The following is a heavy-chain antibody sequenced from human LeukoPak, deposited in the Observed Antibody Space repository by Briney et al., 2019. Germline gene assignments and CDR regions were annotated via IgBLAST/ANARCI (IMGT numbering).Heavy chain of an antibody. Sequence: PSETLSLTWTVAGGSISSSSYYWGWIRQPPGKGLEGFGNIYYSGSTYSSPSLKSPVTISVDTSKSQFSLKLSSVTAADPAVYYCARQSGAGKGLFDSWGQGTLVTVSP. D-gene: IGHD6-19*01. J-gene: IGHJ4*02. V-gene: IGHV4-39*01. CDR2: IYYSGST. CDR1: GGSISSSSYY. CDR3: ARQSGAGKGLFDS.